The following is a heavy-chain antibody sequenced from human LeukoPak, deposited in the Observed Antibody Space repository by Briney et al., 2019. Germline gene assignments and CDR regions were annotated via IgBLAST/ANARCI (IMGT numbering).Heavy chain of an antibody. CDR1: GGSISSGSYY. CDR3: AREARDYYGSGSFDY. Sequence: SETLSLTCTASGGSISSGSYYWSWIRQPAGKGLEWIGRIYTSGSTNYDPSLKSRVTISVDTSKNQFSLKLSSVTAADTAVYYCAREARDYYGSGSFDYWGQGTLVTVSS. CDR2: IYTSGST. J-gene: IGHJ4*02. D-gene: IGHD3-10*01. V-gene: IGHV4-61*02.